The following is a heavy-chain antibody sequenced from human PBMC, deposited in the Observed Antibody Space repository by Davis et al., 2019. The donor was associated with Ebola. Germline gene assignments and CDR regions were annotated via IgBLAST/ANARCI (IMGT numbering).Heavy chain of an antibody. CDR3: ATTVAAIFDY. CDR1: GFTFNNYG. D-gene: IGHD6-13*01. V-gene: IGHV3-30*02. J-gene: IGHJ4*02. CDR2: IRYDGSYK. Sequence: GESLKISCAASGFTFNNYGMHWVRQAPGKGLEWVAFIRYDGSYKYYADSVKGRFTISRDNSKDTLYLQMNSLRAEDTALYYCATTVAAIFDYWGQGTLVTVSS.